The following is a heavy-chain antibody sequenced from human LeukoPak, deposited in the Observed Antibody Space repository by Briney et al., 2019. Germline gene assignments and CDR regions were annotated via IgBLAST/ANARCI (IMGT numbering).Heavy chain of an antibody. J-gene: IGHJ6*02. V-gene: IGHV4-34*01. CDR3: ASGLYYYDSSGYYADFRYYYGMDV. CDR1: GGSFSGYY. Sequence: SETLSLTCAVYGGSFSGYYWSWIRQPPGKGLEWIGEINHSGSTNYNPSLKSRVTISVDTSKNQFSLKLSSVTAADTAVYYCASGLYYYDSSGYYADFRYYYGMDVWGQGTTVTVSS. D-gene: IGHD3-22*01. CDR2: INHSGST.